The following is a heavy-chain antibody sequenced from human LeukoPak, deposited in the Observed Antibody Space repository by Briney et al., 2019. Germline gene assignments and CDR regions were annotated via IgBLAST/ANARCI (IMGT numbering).Heavy chain of an antibody. CDR1: GFTFSSYA. Sequence: GGSLRLSCAASGFTFSSYAMSWVRQAPGKGLEWVANIKQDGSEKYYVDSVKGRFTISRDNAKNSLYLQMNSLRAEDTAVYYCAREGDAFDIWGQGTMVTVSS. V-gene: IGHV3-7*01. CDR3: AREGDAFDI. CDR2: IKQDGSEK. J-gene: IGHJ3*02.